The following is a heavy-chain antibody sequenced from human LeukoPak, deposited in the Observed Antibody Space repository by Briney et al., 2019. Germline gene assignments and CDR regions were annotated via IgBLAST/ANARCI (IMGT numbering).Heavy chain of an antibody. V-gene: IGHV3-33*01. D-gene: IGHD3-9*01. Sequence: GRSLRLSCAASGFTFSSYGMHWVRQAPGKGLEWVAVIWYDGSNKYYADSVKGRFTISRDNSKNTLYLQMNSLRAEDTAVYYCVRGDQTSTSGPLVGFDWLFSPDYWGQGTLVTVSS. CDR2: IWYDGSNK. CDR1: GFTFSSYG. J-gene: IGHJ4*02. CDR3: VRGDQTSTSGPLVGFDWLFSPDY.